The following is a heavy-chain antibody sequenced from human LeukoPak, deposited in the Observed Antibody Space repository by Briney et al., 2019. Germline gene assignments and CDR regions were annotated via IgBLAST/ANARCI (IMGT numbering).Heavy chain of an antibody. CDR1: GGTFSSYA. V-gene: IGHV1-69*13. D-gene: IGHD1-26*01. Sequence: SVKVSCKASGGTFSSYAISWVRQAPGQGLEWMGGIIPIFGTANYAQKFQGRVTITADESTSTAYMELSSLRSEDTAVYYCARDGGIVGATMVYWGQGTLVTVSS. J-gene: IGHJ4*02. CDR3: ARDGGIVGATMVY. CDR2: IIPIFGTA.